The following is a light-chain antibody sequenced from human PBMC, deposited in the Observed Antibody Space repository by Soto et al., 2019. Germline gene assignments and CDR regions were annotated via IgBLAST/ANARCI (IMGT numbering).Light chain of an antibody. CDR2: GVN. CDR1: SSDVGSYNY. J-gene: IGLJ3*02. V-gene: IGLV2-8*01. CDR3: TSYAGSNIPVV. Sequence: QSVLTQPPSASGSPGQSVTISCTGTSSDVGSYNYVSWYQQHPDKAPKLIIYGVNERPSGVPDRFSGSKSGNTASLTVSGLQAEDEADYYCTSYAGSNIPVVFGGGTKVTVL.